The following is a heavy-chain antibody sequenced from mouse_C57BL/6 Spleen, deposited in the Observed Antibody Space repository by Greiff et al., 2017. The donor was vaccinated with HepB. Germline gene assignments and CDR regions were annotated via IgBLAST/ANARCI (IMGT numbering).Heavy chain of an antibody. CDR2: IDPETGGT. CDR3: TRSDDGYYRYWFAY. V-gene: IGHV1-15*01. Sequence: VQRVESGAELVRPGASVMLSCKASGYTFTDYEMHWVKQTPVHGLEWIGAIDPETGGTAYNQKFKGKAILTADKSSSTAYMELRSLTSEDSAVYYCTRSDDGYYRYWFAYWGQGTLVTVSA. J-gene: IGHJ3*01. CDR1: GYTFTDYE. D-gene: IGHD2-3*01.